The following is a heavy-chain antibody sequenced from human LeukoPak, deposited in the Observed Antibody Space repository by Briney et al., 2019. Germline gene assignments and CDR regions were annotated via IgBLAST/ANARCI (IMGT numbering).Heavy chain of an antibody. D-gene: IGHD1-26*01. J-gene: IGHJ6*02. CDR3: ARDGPELHPYYYGMDV. V-gene: IGHV3-48*04. Sequence: GGSLRLSCAASGFTFSSYSMNWVRQAPGKGLEWVSYISSSSSTIYYADSVKGRFTISRDNAKNSLYLQMNSLRAEDTAVYYCARDGPELHPYYYGMDVWGQGTTVTVSS. CDR1: GFTFSSYS. CDR2: ISSSSSTI.